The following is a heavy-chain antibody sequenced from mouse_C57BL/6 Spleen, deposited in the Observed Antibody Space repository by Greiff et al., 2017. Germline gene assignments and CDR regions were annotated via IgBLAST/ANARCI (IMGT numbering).Heavy chain of an antibody. CDR2: INPSNGGT. V-gene: IGHV1-53*01. J-gene: IGHJ4*01. CDR1: GYTFTSYW. CDR3: ARSPSWDYYAMDY. Sequence: QVQLQQSGTELVKPGASVKLSCKASGYTFTSYWMHWVKQRPGQGLEWIGNINPSNGGTNYNEKFKSKATLTVDKSSSTAYMQLSSLTSEDSAVYYCARSPSWDYYAMDYWGQGTSVTVSS.